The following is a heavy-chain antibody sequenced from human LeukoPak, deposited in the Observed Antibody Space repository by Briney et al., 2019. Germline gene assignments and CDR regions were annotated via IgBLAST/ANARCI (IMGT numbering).Heavy chain of an antibody. J-gene: IGHJ3*02. CDR2: ISHTGSAI. V-gene: IGHV3-48*03. D-gene: IGHD3-10*01. CDR3: ARDGRPYYGSGSYYSKDAFDI. Sequence: GGSLRLSCAASGFTFSSYAMNWVRQAPGKGLEWVSYISHTGSAISYADSVKGRFTFSRDNAKNSLFLQMNSLRAEDTAVYYCARDGRPYYGSGSYYSKDAFDIWGHGTMVTVSS. CDR1: GFTFSSYA.